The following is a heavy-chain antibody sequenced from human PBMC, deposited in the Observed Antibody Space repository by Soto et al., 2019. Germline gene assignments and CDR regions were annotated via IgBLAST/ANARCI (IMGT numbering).Heavy chain of an antibody. Sequence: EEQLVESGGGLVQPGGSLTLSCVGSGFTFSDHYMEWVRQAPGKGLEWVVRSRNKAKSYSTDYAASVKGRFTISRDLSKNSLYLQMNNLKIEDTAVYYCSRLEGGWGQGTRVTVSS. V-gene: IGHV3-72*01. CDR1: GFTFSDHY. CDR3: SRLEGG. CDR2: SRNKAKSYST. D-gene: IGHD3-3*01. J-gene: IGHJ4*02.